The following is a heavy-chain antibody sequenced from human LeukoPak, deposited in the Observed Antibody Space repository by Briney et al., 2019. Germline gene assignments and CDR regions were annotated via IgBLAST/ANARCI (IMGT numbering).Heavy chain of an antibody. V-gene: IGHV3-30-3*01. CDR1: GFTFSNYA. D-gene: IGHD5-18*01. CDR2: ISYDGNNK. J-gene: IGHJ4*02. Sequence: GGSLRLSCAASGFTFSNYAIHWVRQAPGKGLEWVAVISYDGNNKYYADSVEGRFTISRDNSKNTLYLQMNSLRAEDTAVYYCARPQGGRQLWLHFDYWGQGTVVTVSS. CDR3: ARPQGGRQLWLHFDY.